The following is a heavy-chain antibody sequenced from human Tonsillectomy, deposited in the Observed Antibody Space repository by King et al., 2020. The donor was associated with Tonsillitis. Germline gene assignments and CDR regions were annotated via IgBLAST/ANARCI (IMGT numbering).Heavy chain of an antibody. D-gene: IGHD1-26*01. CDR3: AREDSEDFDY. Sequence: VQLVESGGGLVTPGGCLRLSCAASGFTFSTYSMNWVRQAPGKGLEWVSSISSGGDYIYYADSLKGRFTISRDNARNSLYLQMNSLRAEDTAVYYCAREDSEDFDYGGQGTLVTVSS. CDR1: GFTFSTYS. V-gene: IGHV3-21*01. CDR2: ISSGGDYI. J-gene: IGHJ4*02.